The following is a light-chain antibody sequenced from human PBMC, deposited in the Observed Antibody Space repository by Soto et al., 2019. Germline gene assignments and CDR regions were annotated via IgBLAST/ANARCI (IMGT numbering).Light chain of an antibody. J-gene: IGKJ4*01. Sequence: EIVLTQSPCTLSLSPGERATLSCRASQSVNSSTLGWYQQKPGQPPRLLSYGSSSRATGIPDRFSGSGSGTDFTLTISRLEPEDFAVYYSQQYSSSLTFGGGTKVEIK. CDR2: GSS. CDR3: QQYSSSLT. CDR1: QSVNSST. V-gene: IGKV3-20*01.